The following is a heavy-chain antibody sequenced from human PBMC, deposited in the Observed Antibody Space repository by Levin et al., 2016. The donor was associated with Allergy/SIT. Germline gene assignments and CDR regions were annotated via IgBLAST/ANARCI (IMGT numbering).Heavy chain of an antibody. CDR1: GFTFSSYG. V-gene: IGHV3-30*18. CDR2: ISYDGSNK. Sequence: GESLKISCAASGFTFSSYGMHWVRQAPGKGLEWVAVISYDGSNKYYADSVKGRFTISRDNSKNTLYLQMNSLRAEDTAVYYCAKVRGFDWLPHYWGQGTLVTVSS. D-gene: IGHD3-9*01. CDR3: AKVRGFDWLPHY. J-gene: IGHJ4*02.